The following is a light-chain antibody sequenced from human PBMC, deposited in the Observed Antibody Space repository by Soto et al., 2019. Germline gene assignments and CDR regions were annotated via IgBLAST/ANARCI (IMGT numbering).Light chain of an antibody. CDR3: HQYYSLTPPWT. Sequence: DILMTQTPRSSPFTLVRPSSIACRARQRLVHSDGNTYLSWYHQKPGPPPQLLFYWASTRESGVPAPFSGGGSGTDFTLTITSLQAEDVAVYYCHQYYSLTPPWTFGQGTKVDI. J-gene: IGKJ1*01. V-gene: IGKV4-1*01. CDR2: WAS. CDR1: QRLVHSDGNTY.